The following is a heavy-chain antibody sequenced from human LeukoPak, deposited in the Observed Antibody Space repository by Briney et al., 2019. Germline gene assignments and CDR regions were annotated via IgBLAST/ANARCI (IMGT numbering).Heavy chain of an antibody. V-gene: IGHV4-59*08. J-gene: IGHJ6*02. CDR3: ARLPVAAAGRGYYYYYGMDV. CDR1: GGSISSYY. D-gene: IGHD6-13*01. CDR2: TYYSGST. Sequence: SETLSLTCTVSGGSISSYYWSWIRQPPGKGLEWIGYTYYSGSTNYNPSLKSRVTISVDTSKNQFSLKLSSVTAADTAVYYCARLPVAAAGRGYYYYYGMDVWGQETTVTVSS.